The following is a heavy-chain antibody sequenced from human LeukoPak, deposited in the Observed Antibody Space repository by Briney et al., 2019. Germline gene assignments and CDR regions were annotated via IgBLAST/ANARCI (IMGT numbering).Heavy chain of an antibody. D-gene: IGHD6-6*01. Sequence: GGSLRLSCAASGFTFRTYSMNWVRQAPGKGLEWVSSISSSTYTYYADSVKGRFTISRDNAKNSLYLQMNSLRADDTAVYYCARDLSSSSTAYFQHWGQGTLVTVSS. CDR1: GFTFRTYS. CDR3: ARDLSSSSTAYFQH. V-gene: IGHV3-21*01. J-gene: IGHJ1*01. CDR2: ISSSTYT.